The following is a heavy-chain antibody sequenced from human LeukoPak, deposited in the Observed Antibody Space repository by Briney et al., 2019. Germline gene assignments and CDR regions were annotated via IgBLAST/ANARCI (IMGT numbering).Heavy chain of an antibody. V-gene: IGHV3-64D*06. CDR3: VKSPGSGWPV. CDR1: GFPFSAYS. CDR2: IYSDGSRT. D-gene: IGHD6-19*01. J-gene: IGHJ4*02. Sequence: PGGSLRLSCAASGFPFSAYSMHWVRQAPGKGLEYLSAIYSDGSRTYYADSVKGRFTISRDNSKNTLYFEMSSLRVEDTAVYYCVKSPGSGWPVWGQGTLLTVSS.